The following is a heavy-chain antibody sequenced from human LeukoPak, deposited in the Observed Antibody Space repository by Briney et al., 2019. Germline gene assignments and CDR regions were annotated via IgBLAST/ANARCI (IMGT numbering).Heavy chain of an antibody. CDR2: IYTSGST. CDR3: ARYDYGDSNFDY. V-gene: IGHV4-61*02. D-gene: IGHD4-17*01. CDR1: GGSISSGSYY. J-gene: IGHJ4*02. Sequence: KPSQTLSLTCTVSGGSISSGSYYWSWIRQPAGKGLEWIGRIYTSGSTNYNPSLKSRVTISVDTSKNQFSLKLSSVTAADTAVYYCARYDYGDSNFDYWGQGTLVTVSS.